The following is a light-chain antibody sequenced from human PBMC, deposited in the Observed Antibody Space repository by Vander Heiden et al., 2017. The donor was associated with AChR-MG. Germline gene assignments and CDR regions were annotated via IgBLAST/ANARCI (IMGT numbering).Light chain of an antibody. Sequence: QSVLTQPLSVSGAPGQRVTISCTGRSSNIGAGYDVHWYQQLPGTAPKLLIYGNSNRPSGVPDRFSGSKSGTSASLAITGLQAEDEADYYCQSYDSSLSGPVVFGGGTKLTVL. CDR3: QSYDSSLSGPVV. V-gene: IGLV1-40*01. CDR2: GNS. CDR1: SSNIGAGYD. J-gene: IGLJ2*01.